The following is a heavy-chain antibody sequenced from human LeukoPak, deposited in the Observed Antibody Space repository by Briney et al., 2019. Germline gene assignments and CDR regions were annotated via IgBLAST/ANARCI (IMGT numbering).Heavy chain of an antibody. CDR3: ARSAVGVFGTNFDY. D-gene: IGHD3-10*01. CDR1: GGSISSYY. J-gene: IGHJ4*02. Sequence: SETLSLTCTVSGGSISSYYWGWIRQPPGKGLEWIGSIYYSGSTYYNPSLKSRVTMSVDTSKNQFSLKLTSVTAADTAVYYCARSAVGVFGTNFDYWGQGTLVTVSS. CDR2: IYYSGST. V-gene: IGHV4-39*01.